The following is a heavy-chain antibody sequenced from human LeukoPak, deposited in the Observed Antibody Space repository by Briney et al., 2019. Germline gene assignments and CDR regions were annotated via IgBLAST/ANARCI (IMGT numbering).Heavy chain of an antibody. CDR3: ASSPGYSGFDY. Sequence: SETLSLTCAVYGGSFSGYYWSWIRQPPGKGLEWIGSIYYSGSTYCNPSLKSRVTISVDTSKNQFSLKLSSVTAADTAVYYCASSPGYSGFDYWGQGTLVTVSS. J-gene: IGHJ4*02. CDR1: GGSFSGYY. D-gene: IGHD1-26*01. CDR2: IYYSGST. V-gene: IGHV4-34*01.